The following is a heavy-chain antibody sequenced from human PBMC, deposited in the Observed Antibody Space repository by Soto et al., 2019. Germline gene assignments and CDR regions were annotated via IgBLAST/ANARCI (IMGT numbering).Heavy chain of an antibody. Sequence: GASVKVSCKASVGTFSSYTISWVRQAPGQGLEWMGRIIPILGIANYAQKFQGRVTITADKSTSTAYMELSSLRSEDTAVYYCAINLTGYRRIDFWAQGTPVPVSS. V-gene: IGHV1-69*02. CDR1: VGTFSSYT. D-gene: IGHD3-9*01. J-gene: IGHJ4*02. CDR3: AINLTGYRRIDF. CDR2: IIPILGIA.